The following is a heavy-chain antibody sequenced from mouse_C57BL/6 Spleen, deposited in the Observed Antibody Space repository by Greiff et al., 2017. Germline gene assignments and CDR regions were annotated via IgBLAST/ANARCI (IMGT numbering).Heavy chain of an antibody. Sequence: EVQVVESGGGLVKPGGSLKLSCAASGFTFSDYGMHWVRQAPEKGLEWVAYISSGSSTIYYADTVKGRFTIARDNAKNTLFLQMTSLRSEDTAMYYCARPLTTVVAPYYAMDYWGKGTSVTVSS. CDR2: ISSGSSTI. D-gene: IGHD1-1*01. J-gene: IGHJ4*01. V-gene: IGHV5-17*01. CDR3: ARPLTTVVAPYYAMDY. CDR1: GFTFSDYG.